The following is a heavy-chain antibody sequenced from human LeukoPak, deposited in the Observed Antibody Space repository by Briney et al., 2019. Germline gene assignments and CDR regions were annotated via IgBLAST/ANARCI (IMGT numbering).Heavy chain of an antibody. Sequence: GGSLRLSCAASGFTFSNAWMSWVRQAPGKGLEWVGRIKSKTDGGTTDYAAPVKGRFTISRDDSKNTLYLQMNNLKTEDTAVYYCTTGYYYGSGYFDYWGQGTLVTVSS. V-gene: IGHV3-15*01. CDR3: TTGYYYGSGYFDY. J-gene: IGHJ4*02. D-gene: IGHD3-10*01. CDR2: IKSKTDGGTT. CDR1: GFTFSNAW.